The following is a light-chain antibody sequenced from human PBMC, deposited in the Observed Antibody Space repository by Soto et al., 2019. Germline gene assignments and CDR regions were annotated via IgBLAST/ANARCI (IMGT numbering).Light chain of an antibody. Sequence: DTQMTQSPSTLSASVGATVTITCRARQNINNWLAWYQQKPEKVPKLLIYGASTLEDGVPSRFIGSRSGTEFTLTINSLQPDDFATYYGQRYDGYFGQGTKLEIK. V-gene: IGKV1-5*01. CDR1: QNINNW. CDR3: QRYDGY. J-gene: IGKJ2*01. CDR2: GAS.